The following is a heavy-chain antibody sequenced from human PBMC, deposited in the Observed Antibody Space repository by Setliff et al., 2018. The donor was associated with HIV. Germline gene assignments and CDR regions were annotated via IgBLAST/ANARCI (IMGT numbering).Heavy chain of an antibody. CDR3: ARDPGSSSFDY. V-gene: IGHV3-7*03. D-gene: IGHD6-19*01. J-gene: IGHJ4*02. CDR1: GLTFSRYW. Sequence: GGSLRLSCVVSGLTFSRYWMSWVRQAPGKGLEFVANIKEDGSVTNYVDSVKGRFTISRDNAKNLVFLQMSSLRAEDTAAYYCARDPGSSSFDYWGQGTPVTVSS. CDR2: IKEDGSVT.